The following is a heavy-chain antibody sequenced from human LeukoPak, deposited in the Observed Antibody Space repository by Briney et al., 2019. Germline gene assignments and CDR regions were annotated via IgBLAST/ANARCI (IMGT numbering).Heavy chain of an antibody. J-gene: IGHJ4*02. V-gene: IGHV3-11*01. CDR2: ISSSGSTI. CDR3: ASSSYYGSGSFDY. CDR1: GFTFSDYY. D-gene: IGHD3-10*01. Sequence: GGSLRLSCAASGFTFSDYYMSWIRQAPGKGLEWVSYISSSGSTIYYADSVKGRFTISRDNAKNSLYLQMNSLRAEDTAVYYCASSSYYGSGSFDYWTREPWSPSPQ.